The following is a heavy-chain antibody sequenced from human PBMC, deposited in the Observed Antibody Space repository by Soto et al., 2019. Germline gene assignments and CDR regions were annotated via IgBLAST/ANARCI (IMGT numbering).Heavy chain of an antibody. CDR1: GFTFSRYA. V-gene: IGHV3-23*01. CDR3: AKGNNWEYYYYGMDV. D-gene: IGHD1-20*01. Sequence: QPGGSLRLSCAASGFTFSRYAMNWVRQAPGKGLEWLSAISGSGDRTYYADAVKGQFTISRDNSKNTLFLQMNSLRAEDTAIYYCAKGNNWEYYYYGMDVWGQGTTVTVSS. CDR2: ISGSGDRT. J-gene: IGHJ6*02.